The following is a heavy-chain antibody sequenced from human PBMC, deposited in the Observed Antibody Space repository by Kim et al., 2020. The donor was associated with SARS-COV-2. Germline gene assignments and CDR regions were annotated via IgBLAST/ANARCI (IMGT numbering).Heavy chain of an antibody. CDR2: ISYDGSNK. V-gene: IGHV3-30-3*01. D-gene: IGHD2-15*01. J-gene: IGHJ4*02. CDR3: ARLSGIVTSLADY. Sequence: GGSLRLSCAASGFTFSSYAMHWVRQAPGKGLEWVAVISYDGSNKYYADSVKGRFTISRDNSKNTLYLQMNSLRAEDTAVYYCARLSGIVTSLADYWGQGTLVTVSS. CDR1: GFTFSSYA.